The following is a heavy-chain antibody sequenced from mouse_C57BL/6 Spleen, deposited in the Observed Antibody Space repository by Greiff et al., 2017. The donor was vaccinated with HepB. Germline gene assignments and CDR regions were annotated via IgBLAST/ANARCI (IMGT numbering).Heavy chain of an antibody. CDR2: IDPETGGT. D-gene: IGHD2-5*01. CDR3: TSQLAYYSNLDY. Sequence: QVQLKESGAELVRPGASVTLSCKASGYTFTDYEMHWVKQTPVHGLEWIGAIDPETGGTAYNQKFKGKAILTADKSSSTAYMELRSLTSEDSAVYYCTSQLAYYSNLDYWGQGTTLTVSS. J-gene: IGHJ2*01. CDR1: GYTFTDYE. V-gene: IGHV1-15*01.